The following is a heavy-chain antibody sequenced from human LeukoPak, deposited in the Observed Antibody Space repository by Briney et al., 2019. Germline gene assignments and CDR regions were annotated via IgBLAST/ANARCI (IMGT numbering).Heavy chain of an antibody. J-gene: IGHJ4*02. CDR3: AKVGGYDWKYGDYAYYFDY. V-gene: IGHV3-23*01. D-gene: IGHD5-12*01. CDR1: GFTFGSYA. CDR2: ISGSGGST. Sequence: GGSLRLSCAASGFTFGSYAMSWVRQAPGKGLEWVSAISGSGGSTYYADSVKGRFTISRDNSKNTLYLRMNSLRAEDTAVYYCAKVGGYDWKYGDYAYYFDYWGQGTLVTVSS.